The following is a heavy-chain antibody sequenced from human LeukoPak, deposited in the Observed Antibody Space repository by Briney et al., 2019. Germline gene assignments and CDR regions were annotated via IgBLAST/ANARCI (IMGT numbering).Heavy chain of an antibody. J-gene: IGHJ6*03. Sequence: PPASVKVSCKASGYTFTGYYMHWVRQAPGQGLEWMGWINPNSGGTNYAQKFQGRVTMTRDTSISTAYMELSRLRSDDTAVYYCARAAGYSGYDNGVFYYYYYYMDVWGKGTTVTVSS. CDR2: INPNSGGT. CDR3: ARAAGYSGYDNGVFYYYYYYMDV. D-gene: IGHD5-12*01. V-gene: IGHV1-2*02. CDR1: GYTFTGYY.